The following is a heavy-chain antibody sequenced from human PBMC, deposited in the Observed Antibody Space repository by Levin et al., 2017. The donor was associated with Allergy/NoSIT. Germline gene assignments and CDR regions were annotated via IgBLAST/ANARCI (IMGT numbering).Heavy chain of an antibody. D-gene: IGHD3-10*01. Sequence: LSLTCAASGFTFSSYGMHWVRQAPGKGLEWVAVISYDGSNKYYADSVKGRFTISRDNSKNTLYLQMNSLRAEDTAVYYCAKVRQGYGSGSYYNVDYYYGMDGWGQGTTVTVSS. CDR1: GFTFSSYG. CDR2: ISYDGSNK. J-gene: IGHJ6*02. V-gene: IGHV3-30*18. CDR3: AKVRQGYGSGSYYNVDYYYGMDG.